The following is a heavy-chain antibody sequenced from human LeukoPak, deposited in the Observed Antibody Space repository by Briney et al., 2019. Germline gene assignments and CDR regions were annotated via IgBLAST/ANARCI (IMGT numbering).Heavy chain of an antibody. V-gene: IGHV3-74*01. CDR1: GFSFSSYW. J-gene: IGHJ6*02. CDR2: INSDGSST. D-gene: IGHD6-25*01. Sequence: PGGSLRLSCATSGFSFSSYWMHWVRQAPGKGLVWVSRINSDGSSTNYADSVKGRFTISRDNAKNTLYLQMNSLRAEDTAVYYCARVRLNTGGMDVWGQGTTVTVSS. CDR3: ARVRLNTGGMDV.